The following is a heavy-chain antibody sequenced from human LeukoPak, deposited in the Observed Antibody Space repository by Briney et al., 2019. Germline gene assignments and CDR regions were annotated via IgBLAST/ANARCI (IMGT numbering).Heavy chain of an antibody. CDR3: AKDGFDYYDSSGYYYFNY. CDR2: ISCGGVAI. CDR1: GFTFSNHA. D-gene: IGHD3-22*01. V-gene: IGHV3-23*01. Sequence: GGSLRLSCAASGFTFSNHAMSWVRQAPGKGLQWVSAISCGGVAIYYADSVKGRFTISRDNSKNTLYLQMNSLRAEDTAVYYCAKDGFDYYDSSGYYYFNYWGQGTLVTVSS. J-gene: IGHJ4*02.